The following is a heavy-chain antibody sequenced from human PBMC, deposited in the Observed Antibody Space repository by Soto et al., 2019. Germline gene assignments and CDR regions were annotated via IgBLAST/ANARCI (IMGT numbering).Heavy chain of an antibody. CDR2: IYHSGST. CDR1: GGSISSSNW. V-gene: IGHV4-4*02. D-gene: IGHD4-4*01. J-gene: IGHJ6*02. CDR3: ARAQAFPTDLGSYYYYYGMDV. Sequence: QVQLQESGPGLVEPSQTLSLTCTVSGGSISSSNWWSWVRQPPGKGLEWIGEIYHSGSTNYNPSLKSRVTISVDKSKNQFSLKLSSVTAADTAVYYCARAQAFPTDLGSYYYYYGMDVWGQGTTVTVSS.